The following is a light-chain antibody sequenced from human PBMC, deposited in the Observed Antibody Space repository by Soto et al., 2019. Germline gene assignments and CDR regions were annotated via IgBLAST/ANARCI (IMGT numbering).Light chain of an antibody. J-gene: IGKJ1*01. V-gene: IGKV2-28*01. CDR2: LGS. CDR3: KQALQTWT. Sequence: DIVMTQSPLSLPVTPGEPASISCRSSQSLLHSNGYNYLDWYLQKPGQSPQLLIYLGSNRASGVPDRFSGSGSGTDFTLKISRVEAEDVAVYYCKQALQTWTFGQGTKVEIK. CDR1: QSLLHSNGYNY.